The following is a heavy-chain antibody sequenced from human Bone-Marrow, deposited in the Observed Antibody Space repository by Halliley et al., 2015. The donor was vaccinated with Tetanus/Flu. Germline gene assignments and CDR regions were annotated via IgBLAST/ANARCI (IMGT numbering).Heavy chain of an antibody. V-gene: IGHV3-53*01. J-gene: IGHJ6*02. CDR1: GVAVSSNY. D-gene: IGHD3-3*01. CDR3: ARVGFLDHYFYYGMDV. CDR2: IYSDGST. Sequence: SGVAVSSNYMTWVRQAPGKGLEWVSIIYSDGSTYSADSVKGRFTISRDNSKNTLYLQMNSLRGEDTAVYYCARVGFLDHYFYYGMDVWGQGTTVTVSS.